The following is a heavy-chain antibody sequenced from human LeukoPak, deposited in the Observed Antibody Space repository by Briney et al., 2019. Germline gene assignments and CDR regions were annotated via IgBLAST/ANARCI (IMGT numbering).Heavy chain of an antibody. D-gene: IGHD3-16*01. CDR3: ARDARLGEVKYYMDV. CDR2: ISSSGSTI. V-gene: IGHV3-48*03. J-gene: IGHJ6*03. Sequence: PGGSLRLSCAASGFTFSSYEMNWVRQAPGKGPEWVSYISSSGSTIYYADSVKGRFTISRDNAKNSPYLQMNSLRAEDTAVYYCARDARLGEVKYYMDVWGKGTTVTVSS. CDR1: GFTFSSYE.